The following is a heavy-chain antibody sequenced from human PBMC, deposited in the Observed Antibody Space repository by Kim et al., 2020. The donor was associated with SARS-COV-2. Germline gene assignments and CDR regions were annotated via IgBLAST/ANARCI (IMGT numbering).Heavy chain of an antibody. CDR1: GFTFSSYA. V-gene: IGHV3-23*01. Sequence: GGSLRLSCAASGFTFSSYAMSWVRQAPGKGLEWVSAISGSGGSTYYADSVKGRFTISRDNSKNTLYLQMNSLRAEDTAVYYCAKAPKPYYYGSGSTGYWGQGTLVTVSS. J-gene: IGHJ4*02. CDR3: AKAPKPYYYGSGSTGY. D-gene: IGHD3-10*01. CDR2: ISGSGGST.